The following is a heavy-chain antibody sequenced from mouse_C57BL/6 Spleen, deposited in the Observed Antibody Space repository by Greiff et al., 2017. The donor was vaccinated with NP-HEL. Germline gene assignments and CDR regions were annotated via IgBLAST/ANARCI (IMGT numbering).Heavy chain of an antibody. J-gene: IGHJ1*03. CDR3: TYGGSSHWDVDV. CDR1: GFNIKDDY. Sequence: EVQLQQSGAELVRPGASVKLSCTASGFNIKDDYMHWVKQRPEQGLEWIGWSAPENGDTEYASKFQGKATITADTSSNTAYLQLSSLTSEDPAVYYCTYGGSSHWDVDVWGTGTTVTVSS. CDR2: SAPENGDT. V-gene: IGHV14-4*01. D-gene: IGHD1-1*01.